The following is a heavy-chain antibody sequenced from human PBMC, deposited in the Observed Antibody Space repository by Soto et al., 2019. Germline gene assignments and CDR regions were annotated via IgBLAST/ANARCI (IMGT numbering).Heavy chain of an antibody. CDR2: IIPIFGTA. D-gene: IGHD5-18*01. J-gene: IGHJ5*02. V-gene: IGHV1-69*01. CDR1: GGTFSSYA. Sequence: QVQLVQSGAEVKKPGPSVKVSCKASGGTFSSYAISWVRQAPGQGLEWMGGIIPIFGTANYAQKFQGRVTITADESTSTAYMELSSLRSEDTAVYYCARALGVDTAMVRDNWFDPWGQGTLVTVSS. CDR3: ARALGVDTAMVRDNWFDP.